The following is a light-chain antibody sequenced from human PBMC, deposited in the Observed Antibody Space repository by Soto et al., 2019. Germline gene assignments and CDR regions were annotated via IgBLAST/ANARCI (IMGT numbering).Light chain of an antibody. CDR1: QSVGAT. CDR2: GAS. J-gene: IGKJ2*01. V-gene: IGKV3-15*01. Sequence: EIVMTQSPVTLSAFPWQRATLSCRASQSVGATVAWYHQRPGQAPRLLISGASTRATGVPARVSASGSGTAFTLTITSLQSDDFAAYSCLQDFLYPYTFGRGTKLEI. CDR3: LQDFLYPYT.